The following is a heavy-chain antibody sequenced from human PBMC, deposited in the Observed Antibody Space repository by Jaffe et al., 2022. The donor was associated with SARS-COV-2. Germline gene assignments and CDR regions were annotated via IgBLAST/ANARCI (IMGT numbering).Heavy chain of an antibody. J-gene: IGHJ3*01. D-gene: IGHD3-16*01. V-gene: IGHV4-59*01. CDR2: IHQSGSS. Sequence: QVRLQESGPGLVKPSETLSLTCTVSGDSISNYYWTWIRQPPGKGLEWIGYIHQSGSSDYNPSLDSRVSMSVDTTKNRFSLRLGSVTAADTAVYFCARDLGGAKRWLTNAFDFWGPGTMVTVSS. CDR3: ARDLGGAKRWLTNAFDF. CDR1: GDSISNYY.